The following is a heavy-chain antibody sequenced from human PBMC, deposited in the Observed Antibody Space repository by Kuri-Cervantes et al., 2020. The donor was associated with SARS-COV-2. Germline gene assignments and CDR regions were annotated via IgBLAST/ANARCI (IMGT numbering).Heavy chain of an antibody. V-gene: IGHV1-2*02. CDR2: INPRNGAT. Sequence: ASVKVSCKASGYIFTDYYIHWVRQAPGQGLEWMVWINPRNGATNLAQKFQDRVTMTGDTSINTASMDLSRLRFDDTAVYFCARDRTGTNDAFEIWGQGTMVTVSS. J-gene: IGHJ3*02. CDR1: GYIFTDYY. CDR3: ARDRTGTNDAFEI. D-gene: IGHD1-14*01.